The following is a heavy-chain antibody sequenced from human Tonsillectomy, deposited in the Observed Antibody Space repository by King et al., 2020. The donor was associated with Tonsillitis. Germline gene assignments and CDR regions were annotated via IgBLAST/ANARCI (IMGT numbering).Heavy chain of an antibody. CDR2: ISSSSSYI. V-gene: IGHV3-21*01. J-gene: IGHJ6*02. CDR3: ARDCSGGSCYPYYYGMDV. Sequence: EVQLVESGGGLVKPGGSLRLSCAASGFTFSSYSMNWVRQSPGKGLEWVSSISSSSSYIYYADSVKGRFAISRDNAKHSLYLQMNSLSAEDTAVYYCARDCSGGSCYPYYYGMDVWGQGTTVTVSS. D-gene: IGHD2-15*01. CDR1: GFTFSSYS.